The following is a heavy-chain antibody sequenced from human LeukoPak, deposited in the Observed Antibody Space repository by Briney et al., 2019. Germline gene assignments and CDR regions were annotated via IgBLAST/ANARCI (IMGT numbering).Heavy chain of an antibody. CDR1: GYTFIRYY. V-gene: IGHV1-46*01. CDR3: AREDVVLVDAVRYYYYGMDV. J-gene: IGHJ6*02. CDR2: INLSGDST. Sequence: ASVKVSCKASGYTFIRYYMHCVRQAPGQGLEWIVIINLSGDSTSYARKFQDRVTMTRDTSTSTVYMELSSLKSEDTAVYYCAREDVVLVDAVRYYYYGMDVWGQGTTVTVSS. D-gene: IGHD2-8*01.